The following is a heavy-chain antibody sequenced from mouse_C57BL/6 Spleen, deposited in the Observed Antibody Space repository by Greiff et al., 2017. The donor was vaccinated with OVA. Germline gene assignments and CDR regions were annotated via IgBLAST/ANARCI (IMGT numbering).Heavy chain of an antibody. CDR3: ARIMSVGLLFAY. Sequence: VQLQQPGAELVKPGASVKLSCKASGYTFTSYWMHWVKQRPGQGLEWIGMIHPNSGSTNYNEKFKSKATLTVDKSSSTAYMQLSSLTSEDSAVYYCARIMSVGLLFAYWGQGTLVTVSA. CDR2: IHPNSGST. J-gene: IGHJ3*01. V-gene: IGHV1-64*01. CDR1: GYTFTSYW. D-gene: IGHD2-3*01.